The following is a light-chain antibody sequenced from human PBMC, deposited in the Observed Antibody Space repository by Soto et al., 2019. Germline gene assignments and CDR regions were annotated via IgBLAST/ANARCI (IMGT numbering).Light chain of an antibody. CDR2: EGS. J-gene: IGLJ1*01. V-gene: IGLV2-23*01. Sequence: QSVLTQPASLSGSPGQSLTISCTGSDRDVMNYNLVSWYQQRPGRTPKLIIYEGSKRPSGTSDRFSGSKSGNTASPTISGLQAEDEADYYCCTYGGVNTLYVFGTGTKLTVL. CDR3: CTYGGVNTLYV. CDR1: DRDVMNYNL.